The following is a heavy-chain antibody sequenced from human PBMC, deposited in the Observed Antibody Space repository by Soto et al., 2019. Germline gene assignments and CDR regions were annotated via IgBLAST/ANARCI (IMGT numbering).Heavy chain of an antibody. CDR3: ARSYGDLRDY. CDR2: IYYSGSN. Sequence: QVQLQESGPGLVKPSETLSLNCSVSGGSIGTYFWGWIRQPPGKGLEWIGHIYYSGSNSYNPSLRSRVTISLDTSKNQFSLRLRSVSAADTAVYYCARSYGDLRDYLSQGTLVTVSS. D-gene: IGHD4-17*01. J-gene: IGHJ4*02. CDR1: GGSIGTYF. V-gene: IGHV4-59*08.